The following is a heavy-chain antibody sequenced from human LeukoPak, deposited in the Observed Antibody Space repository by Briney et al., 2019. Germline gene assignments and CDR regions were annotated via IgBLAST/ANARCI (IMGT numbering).Heavy chain of an antibody. D-gene: IGHD4-17*01. Sequence: GASVKVSCKASGYTFTSYGISWVRQAPGQGLEWMGWISAYNGNTNYAQKLQGRVTMTTDTSTSTAYMELSSLRSEDTAVYYCATSSRFIRAPFDYWGQGTLVTVSS. J-gene: IGHJ4*02. CDR2: ISAYNGNT. V-gene: IGHV1-18*04. CDR1: GYTFTSYG. CDR3: ATSSRFIRAPFDY.